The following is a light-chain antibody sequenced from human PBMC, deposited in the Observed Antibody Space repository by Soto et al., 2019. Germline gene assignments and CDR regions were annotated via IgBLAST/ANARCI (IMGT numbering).Light chain of an antibody. J-gene: IGKJ4*01. CDR2: DAS. V-gene: IGKV3-11*01. CDR3: QQRSNWR. Sequence: EIVLTQSPATLSLSPGERATLSCRASQSVSSYLALYQQKPGQAPRLLIYDASNRATGIPARFSGSGSGTDFTLTISSLEPEDFAVYYCQQRSNWRFGVGTKVEIK. CDR1: QSVSSY.